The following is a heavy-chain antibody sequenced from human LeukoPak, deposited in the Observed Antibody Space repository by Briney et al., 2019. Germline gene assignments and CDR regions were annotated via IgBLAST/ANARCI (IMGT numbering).Heavy chain of an antibody. J-gene: IGHJ4*02. D-gene: IGHD4-17*01. V-gene: IGHV3-53*01. CDR3: AREAVTRNYFDY. CDR1: GFTVSSNY. Sequence: GGSLRLACAASGFTVSSNYMNWVRQAPGKGLEWVSVIYSGGSTYYADSVKGRFTISRDNSKNTLFLQMNSLRAEDTAVYYCAREAVTRNYFDYWGQGTLVTVSS. CDR2: IYSGGST.